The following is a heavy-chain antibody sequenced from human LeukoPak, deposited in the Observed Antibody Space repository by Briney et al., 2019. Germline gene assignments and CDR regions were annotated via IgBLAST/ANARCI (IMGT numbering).Heavy chain of an antibody. CDR1: GGSISSGGYS. J-gene: IGHJ4*02. V-gene: IGHV4-30-2*01. CDR2: IYHSGST. D-gene: IGHD5-18*01. CDR3: ARRGIQLWSRAVDY. Sequence: SETLSLTCAVSGGSISSGGYSWSWIRQPPGKGLEWIGYIYHSGSTYYNPSLKSRVTISVDRSKNQFSLKLSSVTAADTAVYYCARRGIQLWSRAVDYWGQGTLVTVSS.